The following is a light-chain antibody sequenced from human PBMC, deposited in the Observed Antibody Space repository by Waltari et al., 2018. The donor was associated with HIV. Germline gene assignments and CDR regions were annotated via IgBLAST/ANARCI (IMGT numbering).Light chain of an antibody. CDR3: QQYYSIPRT. Sequence: DIVMTPSPDSLAVSLGARATIHCKSSHSLLSISNAKNYLAWYQQKPGQPPKLLIYWASTRESGVPDRFSGSGSGTDFTLTISSLQAEDVAVYYCQQYYSIPRTFGHGTKVEIK. V-gene: IGKV4-1*01. CDR1: HSLLSISNAKNY. J-gene: IGKJ1*01. CDR2: WAS.